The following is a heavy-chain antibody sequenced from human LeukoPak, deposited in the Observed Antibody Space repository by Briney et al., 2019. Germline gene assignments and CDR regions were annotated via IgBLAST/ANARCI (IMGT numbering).Heavy chain of an antibody. CDR3: ARDQDCNSSSCPDDY. V-gene: IGHV1-18*01. CDR2: ISAYNGNT. Sequence: ASVKVSCKASGYSFTNYGITWVRQAPGQGLEWMGWISAYNGNTKYTQKVQDRVTMTTDTSTSTAHMELRSLRYDDTAVYYCARDQDCNSSSCPDDYWGQGTLVTVSS. D-gene: IGHD2/OR15-2a*01. J-gene: IGHJ4*02. CDR1: GYSFTNYG.